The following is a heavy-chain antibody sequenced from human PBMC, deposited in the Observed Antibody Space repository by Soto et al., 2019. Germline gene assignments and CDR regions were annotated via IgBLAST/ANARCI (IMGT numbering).Heavy chain of an antibody. V-gene: IGHV4-30-4*01. J-gene: IGHJ4*02. Sequence: QMQLQESGPGLVKPSQTLFLTCTVSGDSISSGDSYWSWIRQPPGKGLEWIGFIYHSGSTYYNPSLKSRVTISVDSSKNQFSLRLTSLTAADTAVYFCARSASDYSYYFDYWGQGTLVTVSS. CDR2: IYHSGST. CDR3: ARSASDYSYYFDY. CDR1: GDSISSGDSY. D-gene: IGHD4-17*01.